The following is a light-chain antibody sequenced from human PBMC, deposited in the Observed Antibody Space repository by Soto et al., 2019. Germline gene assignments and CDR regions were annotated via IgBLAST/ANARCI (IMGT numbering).Light chain of an antibody. CDR2: GAS. J-gene: IGKJ4*01. V-gene: IGKV3D-20*02. Sequence: EIGFTQSPRTLSLYPGERATLSCRASQSVSSSYLAWYQQKPGQAPRLLIYGASSRATGIPDRFSGSGSGTDFTLTISSLEPEDFAVYYCQHRTNWPPALTFAGGTKVDIK. CDR1: QSVSSSY. CDR3: QHRTNWPPALT.